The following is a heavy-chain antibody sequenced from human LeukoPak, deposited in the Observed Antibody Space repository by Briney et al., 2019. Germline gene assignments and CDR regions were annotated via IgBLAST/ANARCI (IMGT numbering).Heavy chain of an antibody. V-gene: IGHV1-2*02. Sequence: ASVKVSCKAPGYTFTGYYMHWVRQAPGQGLEWMGWINPNSGGTNYAQKFQGRVTMTRDTSISTAYMELSRLRSDDTAVYYCARDRIAAAGTRWFDPSGQGTLVTVSS. D-gene: IGHD6-13*01. CDR1: GYTFTGYY. CDR3: ARDRIAAAGTRWFDP. J-gene: IGHJ5*02. CDR2: INPNSGGT.